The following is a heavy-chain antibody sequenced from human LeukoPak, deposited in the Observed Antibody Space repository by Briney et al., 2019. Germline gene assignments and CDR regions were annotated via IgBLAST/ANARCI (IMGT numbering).Heavy chain of an antibody. D-gene: IGHD3-16*01. CDR1: GFTFSNAW. Sequence: GGSLRLSCAASGFTFSNAWMSWVRQAPGKGLEWVGRIKSKTDGGTTDYAAPVKGRFTISRDDSKNTLYLQMNSLKTEDTAVYYCTGRIRLGGLWDDYWGQGTLVTVSS. CDR2: IKSKTDGGTT. V-gene: IGHV3-15*01. J-gene: IGHJ4*02. CDR3: TGRIRLGGLWDDY.